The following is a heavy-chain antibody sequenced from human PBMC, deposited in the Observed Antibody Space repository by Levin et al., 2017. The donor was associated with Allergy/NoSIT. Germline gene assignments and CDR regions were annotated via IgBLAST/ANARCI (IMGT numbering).Heavy chain of an antibody. CDR3: AKDIGPVLSSFAY. CDR1: GFTFDDYA. D-gene: IGHD2-15*01. V-gene: IGHV3-9*01. CDR2: ISWNSGSI. J-gene: IGHJ4*02. Sequence: GGSLRLSCAASGFTFDDYAMHWVRQAPGKGLEWVSGISWNSGSIGYADSVKGRFTISRDNAKNSLYVQMNSLRAEDTALYYCAKDIGPVLSSFAYWGPGTLVTVSS.